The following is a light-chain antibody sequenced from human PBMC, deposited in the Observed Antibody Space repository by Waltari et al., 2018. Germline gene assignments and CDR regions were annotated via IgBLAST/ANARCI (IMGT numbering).Light chain of an antibody. CDR3: SSYTSSSTGV. CDR2: DVS. CDR1: SSDVGGYNY. Sequence: QSALTQPAPVSGSPGQSITISCTGTSSDVGGYNYVSWYQQHPGKAPKLMIYDVSKRPSGVSNRFSGSKSGNTASLTISGLQAEDEADYYCSSYTSSSTGVFGGGTKLTVL. J-gene: IGLJ2*01. V-gene: IGLV2-14*01.